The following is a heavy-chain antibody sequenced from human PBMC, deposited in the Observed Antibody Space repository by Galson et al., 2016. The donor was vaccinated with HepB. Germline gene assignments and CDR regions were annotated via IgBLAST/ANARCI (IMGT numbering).Heavy chain of an antibody. Sequence: SGFTFNAYAMHWVRQAPGKGLEWVALISYDGTDKYYADSVKGRFTISRDNSNNTMYVQMNSLRADDTAVYYCVRDKSSWNLGKFYYYGLDVWGHGTRVTVSS. CDR2: ISYDGTDK. CDR1: GFTFNAYA. J-gene: IGHJ6*02. CDR3: VRDKSSWNLGKFYYYGLDV. D-gene: IGHD2-15*01. V-gene: IGHV3-30*04.